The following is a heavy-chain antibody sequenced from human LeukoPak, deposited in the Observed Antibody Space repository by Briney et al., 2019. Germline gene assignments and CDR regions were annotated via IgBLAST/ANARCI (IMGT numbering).Heavy chain of an antibody. CDR1: GGSFSGYF. CDR2: INHRGST. J-gene: IGHJ4*02. CDR3: ARGSIYYGDSSAYFDY. D-gene: IGHD3-22*01. V-gene: IGHV4-34*01. Sequence: SETLSLTCSVYGGSFSGYFWTYIRQPPGKGLEWIGEINHRGSTSYNPSLKSRVTISRDTSKNQFSPRLTSVTAADTAVYYCARGSIYYGDSSAYFDYWGQGSLVTVSS.